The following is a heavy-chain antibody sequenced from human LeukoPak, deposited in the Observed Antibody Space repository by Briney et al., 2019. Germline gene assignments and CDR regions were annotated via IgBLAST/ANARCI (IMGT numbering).Heavy chain of an antibody. CDR3: ARDGNPDIVVVLVAPRPYYYYGMDV. CDR2: INHSGST. Sequence: SETLSLTCAVYGGSFSGYYWSWIRQPPGKGLEWIGEINHSGSTNYNPSLKGRVTISVDTSKNQFSLKLSSVTAADTAVYYCARDGNPDIVVVLVAPRPYYYYGMDVWGQGTTVTVSS. J-gene: IGHJ6*02. CDR1: GGSFSGYY. V-gene: IGHV4-34*01. D-gene: IGHD2-2*01.